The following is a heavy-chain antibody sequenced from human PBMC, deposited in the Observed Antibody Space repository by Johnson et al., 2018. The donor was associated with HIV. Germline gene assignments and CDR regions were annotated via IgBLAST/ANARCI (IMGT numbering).Heavy chain of an antibody. V-gene: IGHV3-9*01. CDR3: AKDHDYIGHGAFDI. CDR2: LSWNSGLI. Sequence: VQLVESGGGLVQPGRSLRLSCAAPGFTFDDYAMHWVRHAPGQGLEWVSGLSWNSGLIGYADSVNGRFTIPRDNAKNSLYLQMNSLRAEDTALYYCAKDHDYIGHGAFDIWGQGTMVTVSS. J-gene: IGHJ3*02. CDR1: GFTFDDYA. D-gene: IGHD4-11*01.